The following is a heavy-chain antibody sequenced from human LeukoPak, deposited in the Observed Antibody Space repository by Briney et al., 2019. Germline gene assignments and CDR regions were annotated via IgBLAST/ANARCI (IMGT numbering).Heavy chain of an antibody. CDR2: ISSSSSYI. D-gene: IGHD6-13*01. V-gene: IGHV3-21*04. CDR3: AKTSIAAAGCVDY. J-gene: IGHJ4*02. Sequence: GGSLRLSCAASGFTFSSYSMNWVRQAPGKGLEWVSSISSSSSYIYYADSVKGRFTISRDNSKNTLYLQMNSLRAEDTAVYYCAKTSIAAAGCVDYWGQGTLVTVSS. CDR1: GFTFSSYS.